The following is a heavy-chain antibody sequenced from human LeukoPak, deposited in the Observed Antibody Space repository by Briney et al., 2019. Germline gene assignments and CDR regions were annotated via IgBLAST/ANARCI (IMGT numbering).Heavy chain of an antibody. D-gene: IGHD3-10*01. CDR2: IWYDGSNK. V-gene: IGHV3-33*01. Sequence: PGRSLRLACAASGFSFSDYGMHWVRQAPDKGLDWVAVIWYDGSNKYYADSVKGRFTISRDNSKNTLYLQMNSLRAEDTAVYYCARDIEDASGREGEPDAFDIWGQGTVVTVSS. J-gene: IGHJ3*02. CDR3: ARDIEDASGREGEPDAFDI. CDR1: GFSFSDYG.